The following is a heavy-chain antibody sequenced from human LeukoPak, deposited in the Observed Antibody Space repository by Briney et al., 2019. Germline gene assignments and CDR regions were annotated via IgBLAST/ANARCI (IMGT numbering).Heavy chain of an antibody. CDR3: ARLASVVDTAMVDY. CDR1: GGTFSSYA. Sequence: SVKVSCKASGGTFSSYAISWVRQAPGQGLEWMGGIIPIFGTANYAQKFQGRVTITADESTSTAYMELSSLRSEDTAVYYCARLASVVDTAMVDYWGQGTLVTVSS. J-gene: IGHJ4*02. CDR2: IIPIFGTA. D-gene: IGHD5-18*01. V-gene: IGHV1-69*01.